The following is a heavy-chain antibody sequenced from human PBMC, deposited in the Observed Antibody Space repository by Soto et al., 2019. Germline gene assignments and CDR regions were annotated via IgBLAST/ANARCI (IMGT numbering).Heavy chain of an antibody. CDR3: ARLRTSSGSYYPYYCDY. J-gene: IGHJ4*02. CDR2: IIPIFGTA. Sequence: QVQLVQSGAEVKKPGSSVKVSCKASGGTFSSYAISWVRHAPGQGLEWMGGIIPIFGTANYAQKFQGRVTITADESTSTAYMELSSLRSEDTAVYYCARLRTSSGSYYPYYCDYWGKGTLVTVSS. D-gene: IGHD1-26*01. V-gene: IGHV1-69*01. CDR1: GGTFSSYA.